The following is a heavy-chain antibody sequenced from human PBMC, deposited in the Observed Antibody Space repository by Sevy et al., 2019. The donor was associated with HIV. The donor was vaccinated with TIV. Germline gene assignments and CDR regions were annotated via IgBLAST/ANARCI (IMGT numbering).Heavy chain of an antibody. V-gene: IGHV3-30*02. Sequence: GGSLRLSCAASGFTFSNYGMHWVRQAPGKGLEWVAFIRHDGSNKYYVDSVKGRFTISRDNSKNTLYLQMNSLRAEDTAVYYCARDYQPCSSYEQNWFDPWGQGSLVTVSS. D-gene: IGHD2-15*01. CDR3: ARDYQPCSSYEQNWFDP. CDR1: GFTFSNYG. CDR2: IRHDGSNK. J-gene: IGHJ5*02.